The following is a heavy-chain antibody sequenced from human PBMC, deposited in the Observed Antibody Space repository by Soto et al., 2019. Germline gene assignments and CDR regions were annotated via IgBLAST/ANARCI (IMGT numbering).Heavy chain of an antibody. V-gene: IGHV4-34*01. CDR2: INHSGST. CDR3: ARRYSSSWDSFLYY. J-gene: IGHJ4*02. D-gene: IGHD6-13*01. Sequence: QVQLQQWGAGLLKPSETLSLTCAVYGGSFSGYYWSWIRQPPGKGLEWIGEINHSGSTNYNPSLKSRVTISVDTSKKQFSLKLSSVTAADTALYYGARRYSSSWDSFLYYWGQGTLVTVSS. CDR1: GGSFSGYY.